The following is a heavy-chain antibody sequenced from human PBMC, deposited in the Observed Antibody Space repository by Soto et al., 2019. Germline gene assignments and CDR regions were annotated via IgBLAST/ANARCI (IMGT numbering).Heavy chain of an antibody. CDR1: GGTFSSYA. J-gene: IGHJ6*02. Sequence: GASVKVSCKASGGTFSSYAISWVRQAPGQGLEWMGGIIPIFGTANYAQKFQGRVTITADKSTSTAYMELSSLRPEDTAVYYCARVTSGGWGGMDVWGQGTTVTVSS. CDR2: IIPIFGTA. CDR3: ARVTSGGWGGMDV. D-gene: IGHD3-10*01. V-gene: IGHV1-69*06.